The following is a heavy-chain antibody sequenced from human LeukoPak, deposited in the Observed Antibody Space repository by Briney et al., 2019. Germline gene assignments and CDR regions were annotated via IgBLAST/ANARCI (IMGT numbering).Heavy chain of an antibody. V-gene: IGHV4-61*02. J-gene: IGHJ6*02. CDR1: GGSISSGGYY. CDR3: ARERLRGLMDG. D-gene: IGHD5-12*01. Sequence: PSQTLSLTCTVSGGSISSGGYYWSWIRQPAGKGLEWIGRIYTSGSTNYNPSLKTRVPMSVDTPKNQFSLKLSSVTAADPAVYYCARERLRGLMDGWGQGTTVTVSS. CDR2: IYTSGST.